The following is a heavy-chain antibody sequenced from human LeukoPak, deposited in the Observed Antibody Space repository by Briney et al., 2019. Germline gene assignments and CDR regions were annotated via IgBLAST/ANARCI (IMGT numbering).Heavy chain of an antibody. CDR1: GFTFSSYW. CDR3: ARRRPGFFALDI. CDR2: ISVDGTTT. Sequence: GGSLRLSCAASGFTFSSYWMYWVRQGPGEGLVWVSRISVDGTTTTYADSVRGGFTASRDNAKNTLYLQMNSLRAEDTGVYYCARRRPGFFALDIWGQGTMVTVSS. J-gene: IGHJ3*02. V-gene: IGHV3-74*01.